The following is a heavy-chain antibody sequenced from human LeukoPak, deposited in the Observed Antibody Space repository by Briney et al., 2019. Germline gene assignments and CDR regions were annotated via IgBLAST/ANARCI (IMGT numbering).Heavy chain of an antibody. D-gene: IGHD2-2*02. Sequence: NPSETLSLTCTVSGGAISSYYWSWIRQPPGKGLEWIGYIYYSGSTNYNPSLQSRVTISVDTSKNQFSLKLSSVTAADTAVYYCARAEWRYCSSTSCYIFDYWGQGTLVTVSS. CDR1: GGAISSYY. CDR3: ARAEWRYCSSTSCYIFDY. CDR2: IYYSGST. J-gene: IGHJ4*02. V-gene: IGHV4-59*08.